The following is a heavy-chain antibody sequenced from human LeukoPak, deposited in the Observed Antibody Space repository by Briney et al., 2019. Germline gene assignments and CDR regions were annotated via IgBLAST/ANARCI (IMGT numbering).Heavy chain of an antibody. Sequence: SETLSLTCTVSGGSISSYYWSWIRQPPGKGLDRIGYIYYSGSTNYNPSLKSRVTISVDTSKNQFSLKLNSVTAADTAIYYCTRGSRYCSSGSCYGWFDPWGQGTLVTVSS. D-gene: IGHD2-15*01. CDR3: TRGSRYCSSGSCYGWFDP. CDR2: IYYSGST. V-gene: IGHV4-59*01. J-gene: IGHJ5*02. CDR1: GGSISSYY.